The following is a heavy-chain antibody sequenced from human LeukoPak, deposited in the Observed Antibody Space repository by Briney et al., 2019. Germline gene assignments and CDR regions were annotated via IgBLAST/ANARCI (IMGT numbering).Heavy chain of an antibody. D-gene: IGHD3-16*01. V-gene: IGHV4-59*01. J-gene: IGHJ4*02. Sequence: SETLSLTCTVYSGSISSYYWSWIRQPPGKGLEWIGYIYYSGSTNYNPSLKSRVTISVDTSKNQFSLKLSSVTAADTAVYYCARAITIGGLFDYWGQGTLVTVSS. CDR3: ARAITIGGLFDY. CDR2: IYYSGST. CDR1: SGSISSYY.